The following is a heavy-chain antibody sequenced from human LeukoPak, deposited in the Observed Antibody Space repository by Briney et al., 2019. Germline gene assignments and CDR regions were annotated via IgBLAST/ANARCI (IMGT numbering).Heavy chain of an antibody. V-gene: IGHV3-7*01. CDR3: ARGLGAAAGRGVDY. Sequence: PGGSLRLSCAASGFTFSNAWMSWVRQAPGKGLEWVANIKQDGSEKYYVDSVKGQFTISRDNAKNSLYLQMNSLRAEDTAVYYCARGLGAAAGRGVDYWGQGTLVTVSS. CDR1: GFTFSNAW. J-gene: IGHJ4*02. D-gene: IGHD6-13*01. CDR2: IKQDGSEK.